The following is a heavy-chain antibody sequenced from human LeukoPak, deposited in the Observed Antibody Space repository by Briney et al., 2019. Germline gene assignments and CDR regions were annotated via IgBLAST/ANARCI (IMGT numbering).Heavy chain of an antibody. Sequence: PGGSLRLSCVGSGFIFSSYRMNWVRQAPGKGPEWISYISSSSTTIYYADSVKGRFTISRDDAKNSLYLQMNSLRAEDTAVYYCAREFGSWGQGTLVTVSS. V-gene: IGHV3-48*01. J-gene: IGHJ4*02. CDR1: GFIFSSYR. CDR3: AREFGS. CDR2: ISSSSTTI.